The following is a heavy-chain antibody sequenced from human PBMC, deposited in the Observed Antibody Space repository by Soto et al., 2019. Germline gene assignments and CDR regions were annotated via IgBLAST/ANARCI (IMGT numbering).Heavy chain of an antibody. J-gene: IGHJ6*04. Sequence: ASVKVSCKASGYTFTGYYMHWVRQAPGQGLEWMGWINPNSGGTNYAQKFQGWVTMTRDTSISTAYMELSRLRSDDTAVYYCAASGYSYGSGMDVWGKGTTVTVS. D-gene: IGHD5-18*01. V-gene: IGHV1-2*04. CDR1: GYTFTGYY. CDR2: INPNSGGT. CDR3: AASGYSYGSGMDV.